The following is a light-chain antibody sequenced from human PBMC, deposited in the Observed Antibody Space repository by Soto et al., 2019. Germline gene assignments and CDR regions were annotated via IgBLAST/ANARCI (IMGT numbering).Light chain of an antibody. J-gene: IGKJ1*01. CDR1: QSVSNNY. CDR3: QQYGSSGT. V-gene: IGKV3-20*01. CDR2: GAS. Sequence: EIVLTQSPVTLSLSPWERATLSCGASQSVSNNYLAWYQQKPGQAPRLLIYGASNRATGIPDRFSGSGSGTDFTLTISRLEPEDFAVYYCQQYGSSGTFGQGTKVDIK.